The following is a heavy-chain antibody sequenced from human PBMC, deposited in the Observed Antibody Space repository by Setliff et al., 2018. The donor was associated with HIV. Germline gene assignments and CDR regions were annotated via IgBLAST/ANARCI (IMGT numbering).Heavy chain of an antibody. Sequence: SETLSLTCTVSGGSISSHYWSWIRQPPGKGLEWIGRIYTSGSTNYNPSLKSRVTMSVDTSKNQFSLKLSSVTAADTAVYYCARGIYYYDSRRYYYYMDVWGKGTTVTVSS. D-gene: IGHD3-22*01. J-gene: IGHJ6*03. CDR2: IYTSGST. CDR1: GGSISSHY. V-gene: IGHV4-4*07. CDR3: ARGIYYYDSRRYYYYMDV.